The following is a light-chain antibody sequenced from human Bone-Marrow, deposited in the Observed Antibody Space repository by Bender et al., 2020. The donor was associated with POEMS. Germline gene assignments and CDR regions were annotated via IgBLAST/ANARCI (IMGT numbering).Light chain of an antibody. CDR1: ALPKQY. Sequence: SYELTQPPSVSVSPGQTARITCSGDALPKQYAYWYQQKSGRAPVVVIYKDSERPSGIPERFSGSSSGTTVTLTISGVQAEDEADYYCQSADSSVVFGGGTKLTVL. CDR3: QSADSSVV. CDR2: KDS. V-gene: IGLV3-25*03. J-gene: IGLJ2*01.